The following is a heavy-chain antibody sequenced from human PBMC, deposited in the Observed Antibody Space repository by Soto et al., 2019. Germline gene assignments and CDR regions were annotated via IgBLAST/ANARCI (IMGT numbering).Heavy chain of an antibody. CDR2: INHSGST. CDR1: GGSFSGYY. Sequence: SETLSLTCTVYGGSFSGYYWSWIRQPPGKGLEWIGEINHSGSTNYNPSLKSRVTISVDTSKNQFSLKLSSVTAADTAVYYCARKPVRNDFDYWGQGTLVTVSS. J-gene: IGHJ4*02. D-gene: IGHD1-1*01. CDR3: ARKPVRNDFDY. V-gene: IGHV4-34*01.